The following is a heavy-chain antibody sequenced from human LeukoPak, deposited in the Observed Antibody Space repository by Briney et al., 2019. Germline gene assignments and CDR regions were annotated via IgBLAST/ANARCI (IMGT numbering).Heavy chain of an antibody. CDR2: ISGSGSDL. CDR1: GFSFSDYY. Sequence: PGGSLRLSYVACGFSFSDYYMSWIRQAPGRGLEWISYISGSGSDLYYADSVKGRFTISRDNASNSLYLQMNSLRAEDTAVYYCARSIGYYYTMDVWGQGATVTVSS. V-gene: IGHV3-11*01. CDR3: ARSIGYYYTMDV. J-gene: IGHJ6*02. D-gene: IGHD3-22*01.